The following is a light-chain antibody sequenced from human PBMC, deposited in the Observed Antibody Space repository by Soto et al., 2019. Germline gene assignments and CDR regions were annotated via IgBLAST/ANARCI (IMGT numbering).Light chain of an antibody. CDR1: TSDVGGYNY. V-gene: IGLV2-8*01. CDR3: SSYSGSNTVV. J-gene: IGLJ2*01. Sequence: QSALTQPPSASGSPGQSVTISCTGTTSDVGGYNYVSWYQQHPGKAPKLMISEVRKRPSGVFDRFSGSKSGNTASLTVSGLQAEDEAYYYCSSYSGSNTVVFGGGTKLTVL. CDR2: EVR.